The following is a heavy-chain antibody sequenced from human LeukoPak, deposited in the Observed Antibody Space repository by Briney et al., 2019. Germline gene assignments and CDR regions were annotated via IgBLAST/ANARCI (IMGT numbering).Heavy chain of an antibody. CDR2: IYSGGST. V-gene: IGHV3-53*01. D-gene: IGHD6-19*01. CDR3: ARGGQWQDFDY. Sequence: GGSLRLSCAASGFTVSSNYMSWVRQAPGKGLEWVSVIYSGGSTYYADSVKGRFTISRDNSKNTLYLRMNSLRAEDTAVYYCARGGQWQDFDYWGQGTLVTVSS. CDR1: GFTVSSNY. J-gene: IGHJ4*02.